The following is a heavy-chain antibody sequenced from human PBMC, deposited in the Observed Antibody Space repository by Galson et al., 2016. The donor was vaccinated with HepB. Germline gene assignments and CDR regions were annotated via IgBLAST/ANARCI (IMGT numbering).Heavy chain of an antibody. V-gene: IGHV1-18*01. CDR3: ARNSSSFPFSDY. CDR1: GYRFTSYD. Sequence: SVKVSCKASGYRFTSYDTNWVRQAPGQGLEWMGWISAYNGNTIYAQKLQGRVTMTTDTSTSTAYMELRSLRSDDTAVYYCARNSSSFPFSDYWGQGTLVTVSS. CDR2: ISAYNGNT. D-gene: IGHD6-6*01. J-gene: IGHJ4*02.